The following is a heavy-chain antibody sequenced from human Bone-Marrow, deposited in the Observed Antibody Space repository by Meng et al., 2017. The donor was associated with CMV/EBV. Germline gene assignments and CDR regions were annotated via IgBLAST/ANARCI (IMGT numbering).Heavy chain of an antibody. CDR1: GYTFTSYD. Sequence: ASVKVFCKASGYTFTSYDINWVRQATGQGLEWMGWMNPNSGNTGYAQKFQGRVTMTRNTSISTAYMELRSLRSDDTAVYYCARDSGDRDSSSRWDYYFYYGMDVWGQGTTVTVSS. CDR2: MNPNSGNT. V-gene: IGHV1-8*01. CDR3: ARDSGDRDSSSRWDYYFYYGMDV. D-gene: IGHD6-13*01. J-gene: IGHJ6*02.